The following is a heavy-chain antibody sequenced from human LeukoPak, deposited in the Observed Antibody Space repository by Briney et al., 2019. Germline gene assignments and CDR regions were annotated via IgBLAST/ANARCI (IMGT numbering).Heavy chain of an antibody. CDR2: ISADNGNT. V-gene: IGHV1-18*01. J-gene: IGHJ4*02. CDR1: GYTFSIYG. D-gene: IGHD4-17*01. Sequence: ASVKVSCKASGYTFSIYGINWVRQAPGQGLEWMGFISADNGNTNYAQKFQGRVTMTTDTSTSTAYMELRSLRADDTAVYYCARCGATVTMFFDYWGQGTLVTVSS. CDR3: ARCGATVTMFFDY.